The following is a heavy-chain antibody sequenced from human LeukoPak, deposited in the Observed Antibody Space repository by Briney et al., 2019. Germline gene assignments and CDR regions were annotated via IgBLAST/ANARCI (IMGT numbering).Heavy chain of an antibody. CDR2: IDPSDSYT. CDR3: ARLLVVAGTGYPPDY. D-gene: IGHD6-19*01. V-gene: IGHV5-10-1*01. Sequence: HGESLKISCKGSGYSFTSYWISWVRQMPGKGLEWMGRIDPSDSYTNYSPSFQGHVTISADKSISTAYLQWSSLKASDTAMYYCARLLVVAGTGYPPDYWGQGTLVTVSS. CDR1: GYSFTSYW. J-gene: IGHJ4*02.